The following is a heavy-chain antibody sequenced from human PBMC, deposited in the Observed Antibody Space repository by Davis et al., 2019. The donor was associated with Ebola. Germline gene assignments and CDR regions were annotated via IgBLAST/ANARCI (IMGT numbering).Heavy chain of an antibody. Sequence: PGGSLRLSCAASGFTFSSYAMSWVRQDTGKGREWFSAISGSGGSTYYADSVKGRFTISRDNSKNTLYLQMNSLRAEDTAVYYCAGSYSSSWYRIYYYYGMDVWGQGTTVTVSS. D-gene: IGHD6-13*01. J-gene: IGHJ6*02. CDR3: AGSYSSSWYRIYYYYGMDV. CDR1: GFTFSSYA. V-gene: IGHV3-23*01. CDR2: ISGSGGST.